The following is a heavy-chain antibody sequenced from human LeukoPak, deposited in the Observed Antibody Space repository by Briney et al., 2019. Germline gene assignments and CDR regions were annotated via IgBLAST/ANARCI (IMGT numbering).Heavy chain of an antibody. CDR2: FYHSGTT. CDR3: AREGGYDQIDY. CDR1: GGSISSSNW. V-gene: IGHV4-4*02. D-gene: IGHD5-12*01. Sequence: SEILSLTCAVSGGSISSSNWWNWVRQPPGKGLEWIGEFYHSGTTNYNPSLKSRVTISVDTSKNQFSLKLSSVTAADTAVYYCAREGGYDQIDYWGQGTLVTVSS. J-gene: IGHJ4*02.